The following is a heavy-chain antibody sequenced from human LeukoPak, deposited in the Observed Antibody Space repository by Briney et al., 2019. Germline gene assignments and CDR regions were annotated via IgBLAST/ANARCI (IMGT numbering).Heavy chain of an antibody. J-gene: IGHJ3*02. CDR2: ISHDGSNK. CDR3: AKVGGYSSSWYGRGLAFDI. CDR1: GFIFSNYA. Sequence: GGSLRLSCAASGFIFSNYAIHWVRQAPGKGLEWVAVISHDGSNKNYANSVKGRFTISRDNSKNTLYLQMNSLRGEDTAVYYCAKVGGYSSSWYGRGLAFDIWDQGTMVTVSS. V-gene: IGHV3-30*04. D-gene: IGHD6-13*01.